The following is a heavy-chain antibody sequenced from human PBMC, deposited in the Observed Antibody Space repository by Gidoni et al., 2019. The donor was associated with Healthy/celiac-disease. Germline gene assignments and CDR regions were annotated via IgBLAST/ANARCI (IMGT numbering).Heavy chain of an antibody. CDR3: ASGYYYDSSGYQGNDAFDI. D-gene: IGHD3-22*01. CDR1: GFTFSSYA. Sequence: QVQLVESGGGVVQPGRSLRLSCAASGFTFSSYAMHWVRQAPGKGLEWVAVISYDGSNKYYADSVKGRFTISRDNYKNTLYLQMNSLRAEDTAVYYCASGYYYDSSGYQGNDAFDIWGQGTMVTVSS. CDR2: ISYDGSNK. V-gene: IGHV3-30-3*01. J-gene: IGHJ3*02.